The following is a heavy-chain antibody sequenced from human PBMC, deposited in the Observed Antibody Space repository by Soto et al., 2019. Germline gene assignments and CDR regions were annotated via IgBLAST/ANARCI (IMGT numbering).Heavy chain of an antibody. D-gene: IGHD3-3*01. CDR2: ISYDGNNK. CDR3: AKDLSYDFWSGYGWVYYYAMDV. Sequence: QVQLVESGGGVVQPGRSLRLSCAASGFTFSRYGMHWVRQAPGKGLEWVAVISYDGNNKYYEDSVKGRFNISRDNSKNTLYLQMNSLRGEDTAVYYCAKDLSYDFWSGYGWVYYYAMDVWGQGTTVTVSS. V-gene: IGHV3-30*18. CDR1: GFTFSRYG. J-gene: IGHJ6*02.